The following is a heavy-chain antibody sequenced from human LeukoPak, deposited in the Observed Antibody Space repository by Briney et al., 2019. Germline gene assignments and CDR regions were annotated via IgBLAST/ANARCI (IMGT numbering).Heavy chain of an antibody. CDR2: ISGTSTFI. Sequence: GGSLRLSCAASGFTFSRYSMNWVRQAPGKGLEWVASISGTSTFIYSADSVKGRFTISRDTAKNSLFLQMNSLRAEDTAIYYCARDYFDSSDYPQTYYYYYMDVWGKGTTVTVSS. D-gene: IGHD3-22*01. CDR3: ARDYFDSSDYPQTYYYYYMDV. J-gene: IGHJ6*03. V-gene: IGHV3-21*01. CDR1: GFTFSRYS.